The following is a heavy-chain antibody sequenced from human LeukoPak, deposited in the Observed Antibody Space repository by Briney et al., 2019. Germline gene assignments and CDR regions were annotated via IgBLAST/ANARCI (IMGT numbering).Heavy chain of an antibody. CDR1: GGSFSGYY. CDR2: INHSGST. J-gene: IGHJ2*01. CDR3: ARGQTMIAFWYFDL. V-gene: IGHV4-34*01. D-gene: IGHD3-22*01. Sequence: SETLSLTCAVYGGSFSGYYWTWIRQPPGKGLEWIGEINHSGSTNYNPSLKSRVTVSVDTSKNQFSLKVSSVTAADTAVYYCARGQTMIAFWYFDLWGRGTLVTVSS.